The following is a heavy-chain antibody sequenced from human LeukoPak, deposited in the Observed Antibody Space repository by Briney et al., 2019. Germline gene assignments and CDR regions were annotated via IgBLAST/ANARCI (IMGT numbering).Heavy chain of an antibody. CDR3: ARGPASGRHRGRGWFDP. CDR1: GGSFSGYY. CDR2: INHSGST. Sequence: SETLSLTCAVYGGSFSGYYWSWIRQPPGKGLEWIGEINHSGSTNYNPSLKSRVTISVDTSKNQFSLKLSSVTAADTAVYYCARGPASGRHRGRGWFDPWGQGIRVTVSS. J-gene: IGHJ5*02. D-gene: IGHD2-15*01. V-gene: IGHV4-34*01.